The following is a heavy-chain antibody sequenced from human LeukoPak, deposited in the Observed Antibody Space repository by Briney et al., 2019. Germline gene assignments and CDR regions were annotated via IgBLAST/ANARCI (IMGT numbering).Heavy chain of an antibody. V-gene: IGHV4-39*07. CDR3: ARDRDNWFDP. CDR1: GGSISSRSNY. Sequence: SETLSLTCSVSGGSISSRSNYWGWVRQSPGKGLEWIGSFYYSESTYYNPSLKSRVTISVDTSKNQFSLKLSSVTAADTAVYYCARDRDNWFDPWGQGTLVTVSS. J-gene: IGHJ5*02. CDR2: FYYSEST.